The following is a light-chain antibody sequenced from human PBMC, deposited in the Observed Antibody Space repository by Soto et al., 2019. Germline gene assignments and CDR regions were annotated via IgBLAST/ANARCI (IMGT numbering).Light chain of an antibody. Sequence: EIVLTQSPATLSLSPGERATLSCRASQSVSSYLAWYQQKPGQAPRLLIYDASNRATGIPARFSGSGSGTDLTLTISSLEPEDFAVYYCQQRSNWPLTFGGGNKVDIK. CDR1: QSVSSY. CDR3: QQRSNWPLT. J-gene: IGKJ4*01. CDR2: DAS. V-gene: IGKV3-11*01.